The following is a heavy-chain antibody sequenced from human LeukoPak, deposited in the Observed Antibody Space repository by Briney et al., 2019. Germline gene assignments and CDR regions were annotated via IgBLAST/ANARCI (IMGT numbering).Heavy chain of an antibody. Sequence: VASVKVSCKASGYTFTGYYMHWVRQAPGQGLEWMGWINPNSGGTNYAEKFQGRVTMTRDTSIRTAYMELTGLTSDDTAIYYCARDLSRDNWFDPWGQGTLVSVSS. CDR3: ARDLSRDNWFDP. CDR1: GYTFTGYY. V-gene: IGHV1-2*02. CDR2: INPNSGGT. J-gene: IGHJ5*02.